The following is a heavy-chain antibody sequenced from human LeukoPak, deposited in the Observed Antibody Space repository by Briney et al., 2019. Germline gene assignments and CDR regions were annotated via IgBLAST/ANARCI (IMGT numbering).Heavy chain of an antibody. CDR3: ARATWSGSYSDS. V-gene: IGHV4-59*01. Sequence: SETLSLTCSVSGGSMSSYYRRWIRQPPGKGLEWIGSIYYSGSTNYNPSLKSRVTISVDTSKNQFSLKLNSVNAADTAVYYCARATWSGSYSDSWGQGTLVTVAT. CDR2: IYYSGST. J-gene: IGHJ4*02. CDR1: GGSMSSYY. D-gene: IGHD1-26*01.